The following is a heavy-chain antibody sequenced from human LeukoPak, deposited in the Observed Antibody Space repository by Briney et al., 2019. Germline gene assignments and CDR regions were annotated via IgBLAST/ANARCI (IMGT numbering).Heavy chain of an antibody. J-gene: IGHJ5*02. CDR1: GGSISSGGYS. D-gene: IGHD1-26*01. CDR3: ASNLLGWFDP. V-gene: IGHV4-30-2*01. CDR2: IYHSGST. Sequence: PSETLSLTCAVSGGSISSGGYSWRWIRQPPGKGLEWIGYIYHSGSTYYNPSLKSRVTISVDRSKNQFSLKLSSVTAADTAVYYCASNLLGWFDPWGQGTLVTVSS.